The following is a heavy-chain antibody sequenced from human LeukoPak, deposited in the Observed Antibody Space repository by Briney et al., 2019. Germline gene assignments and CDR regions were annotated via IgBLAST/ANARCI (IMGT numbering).Heavy chain of an antibody. D-gene: IGHD3-9*01. CDR3: ARTFEDFDY. CDR1: GFTFSSYE. V-gene: IGHV3-48*03. J-gene: IGHJ4*02. CDR2: ISSSGSTI. Sequence: GGSLRLSCAASGFTFSSYEMNWVRQAPGKGLEWVSYISSSGSTIYYADSVKDRFTISRDNAKNSLYLQMNSLRAEDTAVYYCARTFEDFDYWGQGTLVTVSS.